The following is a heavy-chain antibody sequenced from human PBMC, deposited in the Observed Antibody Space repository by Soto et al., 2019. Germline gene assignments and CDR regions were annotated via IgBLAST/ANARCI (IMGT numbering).Heavy chain of an antibody. D-gene: IGHD3-3*01. J-gene: IGHJ5*02. Sequence: ASVKVSCRASGYTFTGYYMHWVRQAPGQGLEWMGWINPNSGGTNYAQKFQGRVTMTRDTSISTAYMELSRLRSDDTAVYYCSTDNYDFWGGSLYNWFDPGGHGTLV. V-gene: IGHV1-2*02. CDR3: STDNYDFWGGSLYNWFDP. CDR1: GYTFTGYY. CDR2: INPNSGGT.